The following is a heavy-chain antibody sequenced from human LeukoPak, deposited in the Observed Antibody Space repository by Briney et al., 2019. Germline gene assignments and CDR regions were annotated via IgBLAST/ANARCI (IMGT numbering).Heavy chain of an antibody. D-gene: IGHD6-19*01. CDR1: GFTFTSSA. CDR2: IVVGSGNT. J-gene: IGHJ4*02. V-gene: IGHV1-58*01. Sequence: GTSVKVSCKASGFTFTSSAVQWVRQARGQRLEWIGWIVVGSGNTNYAQKFQERVTITRDMSTRTAYMELSSLRSEDTAVYYCAADGAVAGPFDYWGQGTLVTVSS. CDR3: AADGAVAGPFDY.